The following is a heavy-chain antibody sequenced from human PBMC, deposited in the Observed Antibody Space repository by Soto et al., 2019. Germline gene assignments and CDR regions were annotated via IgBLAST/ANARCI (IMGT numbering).Heavy chain of an antibody. CDR1: GYTFTGYY. D-gene: IGHD3-3*01. J-gene: IGHJ6*02. Sequence: SVKVSCKASGYTFTGYYMHWVRQAPGQGLEWMGWINPNSGGTNYAQKFQGRVTMTRDTSISTAYMELSRLRSDDTAVYYCAREEAIFCSEDYYYYYGMDVWGQGNTVTVYS. V-gene: IGHV1-2*02. CDR3: AREEAIFCSEDYYYYYGMDV. CDR2: INPNSGGT.